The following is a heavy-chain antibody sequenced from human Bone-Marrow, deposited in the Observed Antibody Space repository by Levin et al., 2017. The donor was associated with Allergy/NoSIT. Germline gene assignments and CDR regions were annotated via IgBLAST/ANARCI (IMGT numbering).Heavy chain of an antibody. CDR3: ARVTTGIDYYYYDYMDV. V-gene: IGHV1-69*13. CDR2: IIPIFGTA. J-gene: IGHJ6*03. CDR1: GGTFSSYA. D-gene: IGHD4-17*01. Sequence: ASVKVSCKASGGTFSSYAISWVRQAPGQGLEWMGGIIPIFGTANYAQKFQGRVTITADESTSTAYMELSSLRSEDTAVYSCARVTTGIDYYYYDYMDVWGKGTTVTVSS.